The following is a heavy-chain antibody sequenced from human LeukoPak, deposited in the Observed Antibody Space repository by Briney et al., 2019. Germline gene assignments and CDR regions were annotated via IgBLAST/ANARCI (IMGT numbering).Heavy chain of an antibody. J-gene: IGHJ4*02. CDR2: IYYSGST. CDR3: ARHVSWYYDSSGYYSQGYYFDY. V-gene: IGHV4-59*08. CDR1: GGSISSYY. D-gene: IGHD3-22*01. Sequence: KSSETLSLTCTVSGGSISSYYWSWIRQPPGKGLEWIGYIYYSGSTNYNPSLKSRVTISVDTSKNQFSLKLSSVTAADTAVYYCARHVSWYYDSSGYYSQGYYFDYWGQGTLVTVSS.